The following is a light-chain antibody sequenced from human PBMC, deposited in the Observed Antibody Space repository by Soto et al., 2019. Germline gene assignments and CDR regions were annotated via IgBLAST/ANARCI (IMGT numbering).Light chain of an antibody. CDR2: AAS. V-gene: IGKV1-6*01. J-gene: IGKJ5*01. CDR3: LQNYNYPRT. Sequence: AIQMTQSPSSLSASVGDRVTITCRASQSISSWLAWYQQKPGKAPDLLIYAASSLQTGVPSRFSGNGSDTDFILTISSLQPEDFATYYCLQNYNYPRTFGQGTRLEIK. CDR1: QSISSW.